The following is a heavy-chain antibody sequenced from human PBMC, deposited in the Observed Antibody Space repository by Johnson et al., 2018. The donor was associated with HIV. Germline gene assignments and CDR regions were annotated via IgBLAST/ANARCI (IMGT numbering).Heavy chain of an antibody. Sequence: VQLVESGGGLVQPGGSLRLSCAASGFTVSNNYMSWVRQAPGKGLEWVGRIKSVSDDETKDYGSPVKGRFTISRDDSSNTLYLQMNGLKTEDTAVYYCTTPGDRWYTLVGEAAFDIWGQGTMVTVSS. CDR1: GFTVSNNY. V-gene: IGHV3-15*01. CDR3: TTPGDRWYTLVGEAAFDI. CDR2: IKSVSDDETK. J-gene: IGHJ3*02. D-gene: IGHD2-15*01.